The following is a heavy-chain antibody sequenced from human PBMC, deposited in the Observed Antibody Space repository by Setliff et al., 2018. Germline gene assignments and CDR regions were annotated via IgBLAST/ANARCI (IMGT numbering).Heavy chain of an antibody. V-gene: IGHV1-18*01. CDR1: GYTFTDYI. Sequence: ASVKVSCKASGYTFTDYIINWVRQAPGQGLEWVGWISPHTGKTYFAQKLQGRVTMTTDTSAETAYMELRSLRSDDTAIYYCARLVRFCTTSTCQGASASEHWGQGTLVTVSS. D-gene: IGHD2-8*01. CDR2: ISPHTGKT. J-gene: IGHJ4*02. CDR3: ARLVRFCTTSTCQGASASEH.